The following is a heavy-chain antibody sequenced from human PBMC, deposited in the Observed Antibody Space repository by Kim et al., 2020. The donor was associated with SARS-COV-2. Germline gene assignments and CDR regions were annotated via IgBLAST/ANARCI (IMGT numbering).Heavy chain of an antibody. J-gene: IGHJ4*02. D-gene: IGHD2-2*01. V-gene: IGHV4-34*01. CDR3: ARGGNIVVVPAARVFDY. Sequence: LKSRVTRSVDTSKNQFSLKLSSVTAADTAVYYCARGGNIVVVPAARVFDYWGQGTLVTVSS.